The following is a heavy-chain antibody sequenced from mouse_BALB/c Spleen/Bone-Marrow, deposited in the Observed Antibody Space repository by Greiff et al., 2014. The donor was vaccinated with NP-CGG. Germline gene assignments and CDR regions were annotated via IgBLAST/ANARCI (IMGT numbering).Heavy chain of an antibody. D-gene: IGHD2-2*01. CDR1: GYTFTDYY. V-gene: IGHV1-77*01. Sequence: VQLQESGAELARPGASVKLSCKASGYTFTDYYINWVKQRTGQGPEWIGEIYPGSGNTYYNEKFKGKATLTADKSSSTAYMQLSSLTSEDSAVYFCARSRGYAWFAYWGQGTLVTVSA. CDR3: ARSRGYAWFAY. CDR2: IYPGSGNT. J-gene: IGHJ3*01.